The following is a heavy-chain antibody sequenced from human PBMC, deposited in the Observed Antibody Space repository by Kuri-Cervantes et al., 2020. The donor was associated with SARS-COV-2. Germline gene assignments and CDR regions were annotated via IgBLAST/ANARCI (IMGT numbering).Heavy chain of an antibody. V-gene: IGHV3-7*03. Sequence: GGSLRLSCAASGFILSGYCMTWVRQAPGKGLEWVANIKQDGSEEYYVDSVKGRFTISRDNAKNSLYLQMNSLRAEDTAVYYCAREDSGTNDAFDFWGQGATVTVSS. CDR1: GFILSGYC. D-gene: IGHD3-10*01. CDR3: AREDSGTNDAFDF. CDR2: IKQDGSEE. J-gene: IGHJ3*01.